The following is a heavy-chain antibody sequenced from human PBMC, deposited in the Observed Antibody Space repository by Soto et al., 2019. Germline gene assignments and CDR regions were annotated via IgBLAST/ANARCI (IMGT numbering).Heavy chain of an antibody. CDR2: IYPGDSDT. V-gene: IGHV5-51*01. D-gene: IGHD3-3*01. J-gene: IGHJ4*02. CDR3: ARQHVGDFWSGPRPYYFDY. Sequence: GESRKISCKGSGYSFTSYWIGWVRQMPGKGLEWMGIIYPGDSDTRYSPSFQGQVTISADKSISTAYLQWSSLKASDTAMYYCARQHVGDFWSGPRPYYFDYWGQGTLVTVSS. CDR1: GYSFTSYW.